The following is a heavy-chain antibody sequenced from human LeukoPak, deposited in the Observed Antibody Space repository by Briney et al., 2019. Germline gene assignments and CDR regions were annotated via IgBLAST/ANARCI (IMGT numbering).Heavy chain of an antibody. Sequence: SETLSLTCSVSGGSISGYYWSWIRQSPGKGLVWIGYMYYTGSTNYNPSLKSRVTISIDMSKNQFSLTLNSVTAADTALYYCARSRNDYDFDYWGQGTLVTVSS. CDR3: ARSRNDYDFDY. D-gene: IGHD4-17*01. CDR2: MYYTGST. V-gene: IGHV4-59*08. J-gene: IGHJ4*02. CDR1: GGSISGYY.